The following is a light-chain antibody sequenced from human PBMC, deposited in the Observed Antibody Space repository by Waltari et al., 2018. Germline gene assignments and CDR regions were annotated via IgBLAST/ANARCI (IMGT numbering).Light chain of an antibody. CDR2: DAI. J-gene: IGKJ1*01. CDR1: QIITTY. V-gene: IGKV3-11*01. CDR3: QQRNSWPRT. Sequence: EIVLTQSPATLSLSPGERATLPCRASQIITTYLAWFKQKPGQAPRLLIYDAINRATRIPARFSGSGSGTDFTLTISSLEPEDFAVYYCQQRNSWPRTFGQGTKVEIK.